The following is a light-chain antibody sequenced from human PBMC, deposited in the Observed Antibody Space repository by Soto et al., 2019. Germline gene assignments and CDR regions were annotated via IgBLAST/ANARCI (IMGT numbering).Light chain of an antibody. V-gene: IGLV1-44*01. Sequence: QSVLTQPPSASGTPGQRVTISCSGSSSNIGSNTVNWYQQLPGTAPKLLIYSNNQRPSGVPDRFSGSKSGTSAYLAIRGLQSEDEADYYCAAWDDSLNGSYVFGTGTKVTVL. CDR1: SSNIGSNT. CDR2: SNN. J-gene: IGLJ1*01. CDR3: AAWDDSLNGSYV.